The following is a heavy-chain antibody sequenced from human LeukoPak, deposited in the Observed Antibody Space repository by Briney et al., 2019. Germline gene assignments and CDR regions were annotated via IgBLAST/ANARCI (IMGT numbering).Heavy chain of an antibody. D-gene: IGHD5-12*01. V-gene: IGHV5-51*01. Sequence: NHGESLKISFKASGYSFTSYWIGWVRQMPGKGLEWMGIIYPYDSDTRYSPSFQGQVTISADKSISTAYLQWSNLKASDTAMYYCARHIGYSAWNPDYWGQGTLVTVSS. J-gene: IGHJ4*02. CDR3: ARHIGYSAWNPDY. CDR1: GYSFTSYW. CDR2: IYPYDSDT.